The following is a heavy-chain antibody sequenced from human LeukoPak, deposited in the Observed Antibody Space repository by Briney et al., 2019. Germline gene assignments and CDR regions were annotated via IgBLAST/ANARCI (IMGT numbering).Heavy chain of an antibody. D-gene: IGHD1-14*01. CDR3: ARGGDRRGFDY. Sequence: SQTLSLTCTVSGGSISDGGYYWSWIRQHLGKGLEWIGYIYDSGTTYYSPALQSRVTISVDTSDNKSSLKLRSLTAADTAVYYCARGGDRRGFDYWGQGTLVTVSS. V-gene: IGHV4-31*03. CDR1: GGSISDGGYY. J-gene: IGHJ4*02. CDR2: IYDSGTT.